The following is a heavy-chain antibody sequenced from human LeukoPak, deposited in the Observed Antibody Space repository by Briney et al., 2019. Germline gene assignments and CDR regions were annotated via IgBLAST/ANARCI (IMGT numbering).Heavy chain of an antibody. Sequence: SVKVSCKASGGTFSSYAISWVRQAPGQGLEWMGRIIPILGIANYAQKFQGRVTITADKSTSTAYMGLSSLRSEDTAVYYCARALRPRITMVRGVINGMDVWGQGTTVTVSS. CDR3: ARALRPRITMVRGVINGMDV. D-gene: IGHD3-10*01. V-gene: IGHV1-69*04. CDR1: GGTFSSYA. CDR2: IIPILGIA. J-gene: IGHJ6*02.